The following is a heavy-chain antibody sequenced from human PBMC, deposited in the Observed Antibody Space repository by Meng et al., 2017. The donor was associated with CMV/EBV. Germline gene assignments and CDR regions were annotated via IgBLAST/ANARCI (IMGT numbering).Heavy chain of an antibody. Sequence: EWHLFVSWGGLGQPGVCLSLSCLASGFTVHRIYMSWVRQAPGKGLEWVSVIYSGGSTYYADSVKGRFTSSRDNSKITLYLQMNSLRSEDTAVYYCTREGDGYDKAPYGGQGTLVTVSS. CDR1: GFTVHRIY. CDR3: TREGDGYDKAPY. J-gene: IGHJ4*02. V-gene: IGHV3-66*01. D-gene: IGHD5-24*01. CDR2: IYSGGST.